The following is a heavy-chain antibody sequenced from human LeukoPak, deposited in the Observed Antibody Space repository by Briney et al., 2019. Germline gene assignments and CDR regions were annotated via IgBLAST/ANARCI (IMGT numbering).Heavy chain of an antibody. CDR1: GGSFSVYY. CDR2: INQSVST. Sequence: SDTLSLTCGVGGGSFSVYYWGWIRQSPGKGLEWIAEINQSVSTNYNLSLKSRVTISVDTSNQQVSLRLSSVSASDTAVYYCARRRITRVRAYAGFDVWGQGSTVSVSS. D-gene: IGHD3-10*01. V-gene: IGHV4-34*01. J-gene: IGHJ3*01. CDR3: ARRRITRVRAYAGFDV.